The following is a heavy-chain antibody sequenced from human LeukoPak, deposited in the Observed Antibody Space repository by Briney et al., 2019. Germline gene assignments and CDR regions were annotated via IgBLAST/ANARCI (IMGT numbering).Heavy chain of an antibody. J-gene: IGHJ4*02. V-gene: IGHV3-48*01. CDR3: ARDAPLVGATNPLDY. CDR1: GFTFSSYS. Sequence: GGSLRLSCAASGFTFSSYSMNWVRQAPGKGLEWVSYISSSSSTIYYVDSVKGRFTISRDNAKNSLYLQMNSLRAEDTAVYYCARDAPLVGATNPLDYWGQGTLVTVSS. CDR2: ISSSSSTI. D-gene: IGHD1-26*01.